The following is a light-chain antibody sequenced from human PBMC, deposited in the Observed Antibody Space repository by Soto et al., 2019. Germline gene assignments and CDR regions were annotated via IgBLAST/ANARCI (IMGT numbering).Light chain of an antibody. CDR3: QQYNNWPLT. V-gene: IGKV3D-15*01. CDR1: QSVDSN. Sequence: EIVFTQSPSTLSLSQGERATLSCRASQSVDSNLAWYQQKPGQAPRLIIYGASTRPTGIPARFSGTGSGTEFTLTISSLQSEDFAVYYCQQYNNWPLTSGGGTKVDIK. J-gene: IGKJ4*01. CDR2: GAS.